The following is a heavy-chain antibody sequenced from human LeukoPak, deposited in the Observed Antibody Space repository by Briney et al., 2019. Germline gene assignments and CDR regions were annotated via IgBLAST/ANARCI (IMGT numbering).Heavy chain of an antibody. J-gene: IGHJ4*02. CDR3: ARGQWFRAF. V-gene: IGHV4-34*01. CDR1: GGCFSGYY. Sequence: SETLSLTCAVYGGCFSGYYWTWIRQPPGKGLEWIGEIHYSGSATYNPSLKSRVTISVDTSKNQFSLKMNSVTAADTAVYYCARGQWFRAFWSRGTPVTVSS. D-gene: IGHD3-10*01. CDR2: IHYSGSA.